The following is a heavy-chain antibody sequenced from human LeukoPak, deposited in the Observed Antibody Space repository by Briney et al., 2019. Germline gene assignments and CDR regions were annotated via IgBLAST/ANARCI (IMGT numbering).Heavy chain of an antibody. V-gene: IGHV4-59*08. D-gene: IGHD4-17*01. Sequence: SETLSLTCTVSGGSISSYYWSWIRQPPGKGPEWIGYIYYSGSTNYNPSLKSRVTISVDTSKNQFSLKLGSVTAADTAVYYCARQSVYGDYVDWFDPWGQGTLVTVSS. CDR2: IYYSGST. CDR1: GGSISSYY. CDR3: ARQSVYGDYVDWFDP. J-gene: IGHJ5*02.